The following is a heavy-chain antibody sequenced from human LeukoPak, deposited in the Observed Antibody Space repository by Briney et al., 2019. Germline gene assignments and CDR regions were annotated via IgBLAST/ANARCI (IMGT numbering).Heavy chain of an antibody. V-gene: IGHV4-34*01. CDR1: GGSFSGYY. D-gene: IGHD6-19*01. CDR2: INHSGST. Sequence: SVTLSLTCAVYGGSFSGYYWSWIRQPPGKGLEWIGEINHSGSTNYNPSLKSRVIISVDMSKNQFSLQLSSVTAADTAVYYCARGWRIAVASNFQHWGQGTLVTVSS. CDR3: ARGWRIAVASNFQH. J-gene: IGHJ1*01.